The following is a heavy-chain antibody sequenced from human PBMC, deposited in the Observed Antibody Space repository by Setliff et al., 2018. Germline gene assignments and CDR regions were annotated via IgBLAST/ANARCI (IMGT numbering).Heavy chain of an antibody. V-gene: IGHV1-3*01. CDR2: INGVNGNT. CDR3: ARGQTVGPNSGKDY. Sequence: ASVKVSCKASGYTFTAYDIHWMRQAPGQSLEWMGWINGVNGNTKYSQNFQGRVTFTSDTSANTAFMELRSLRSEDSSMYYCARGQTVGPNSGKDYWGQGTLVTVSS. CDR1: GYTFTAYD. D-gene: IGHD1-26*01. J-gene: IGHJ4*02.